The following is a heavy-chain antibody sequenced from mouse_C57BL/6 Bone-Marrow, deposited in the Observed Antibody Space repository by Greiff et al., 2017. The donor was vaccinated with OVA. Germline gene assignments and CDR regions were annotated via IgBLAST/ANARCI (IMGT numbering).Heavy chain of an antibody. D-gene: IGHD2-5*01. CDR3: ARSNYPYYYAMDY. CDR2: IDPSDSYT. CDR1: GYTFTSYW. J-gene: IGHJ4*01. V-gene: IGHV1-69*01. Sequence: QVQLQQPGAELVMPGASVKLSCKASGYTFTSYWMHWVKRRPGQGLEWIGEIDPSDSYTNYNQKFKGKSTLTVDKSSSTAYMQLSSLTSEDSAVYYCARSNYPYYYAMDYWGQGTSVTVSS.